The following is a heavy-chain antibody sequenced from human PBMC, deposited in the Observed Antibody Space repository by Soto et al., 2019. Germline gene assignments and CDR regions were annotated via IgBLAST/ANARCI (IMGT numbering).Heavy chain of an antibody. CDR3: ARHKSGGGLDPFDF. CDR2: LNPKDSFA. CDR1: GFIFTSYW. D-gene: IGHD2-21*01. J-gene: IGHJ4*02. Sequence: GESLKIACTASGFIFTSYWLSWVRQMPGKGLEWMGMLNPKDSFANYSPSFRGHVTISPDTSVTTAYLKWSSLKASDTAIYYCARHKSGGGLDPFDFWGKETLGTSSS. V-gene: IGHV5-10-1*01.